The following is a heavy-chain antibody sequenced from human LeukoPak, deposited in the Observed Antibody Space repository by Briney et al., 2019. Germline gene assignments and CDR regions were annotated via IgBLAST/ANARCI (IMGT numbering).Heavy chain of an antibody. Sequence: SETLSFTCAVYGYSLTNHYWIWIRQPPGKGLEWIGEILHTGSTNYNPSFQSRVTISVDTSKNQFFLNLTSVTAADTAVFYCARGPAAVHPWGQGTLVTVSS. V-gene: IGHV4-34*12. CDR2: ILHTGST. CDR3: ARGPAAVHP. D-gene: IGHD6-13*01. J-gene: IGHJ5*02. CDR1: GYSLTNHY.